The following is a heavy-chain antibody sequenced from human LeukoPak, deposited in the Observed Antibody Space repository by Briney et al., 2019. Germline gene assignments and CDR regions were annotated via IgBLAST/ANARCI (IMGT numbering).Heavy chain of an antibody. V-gene: IGHV1-46*03. CDR2: INPSGGST. CDR1: GYTFTSYY. Sequence: ASVKVSCKGSGYTFTSYYMHWVRQAPGQGLEWMGIINPSGGSTSYAQKFQGRVTMTRDTSTSTVYMELSSLRSEDTAVYYCAYGRYSRGVFDYWGQGTLVTVSS. CDR3: AYGRYSRGVFDY. D-gene: IGHD6-13*01. J-gene: IGHJ4*02.